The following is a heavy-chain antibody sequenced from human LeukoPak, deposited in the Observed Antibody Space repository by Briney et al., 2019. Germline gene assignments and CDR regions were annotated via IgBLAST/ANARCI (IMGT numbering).Heavy chain of an antibody. J-gene: IGHJ4*02. Sequence: ASVNVSCKASGYTFTTYGISWVRQAPGQGLEWMGWVSACNGNTNYAQRFQGRVTMTTDTSTGTAYMILRSLGSDDTAIYYCARDRGSTERPFDYWGQGTLVTVSS. V-gene: IGHV1-18*04. CDR1: GYTFTTYG. D-gene: IGHD1-26*01. CDR3: ARDRGSTERPFDY. CDR2: VSACNGNT.